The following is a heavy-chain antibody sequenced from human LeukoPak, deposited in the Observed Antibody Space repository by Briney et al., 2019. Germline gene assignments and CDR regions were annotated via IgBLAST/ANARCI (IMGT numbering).Heavy chain of an antibody. CDR1: GYTFTGYY. CDR2: MNPNSGNT. CDR3: GSGSYYARFDY. J-gene: IGHJ4*02. D-gene: IGHD3-10*01. Sequence: ASVKVSCKASGYTFTGYYMHWVRQAPGQGLEWMGWMNPNSGNTGYAQKFQGRVTMTRNTSISTAYMELSSLRSEDTAAVNYGSGSYYARFDYWGQGTLVTVSS. V-gene: IGHV1-8*02.